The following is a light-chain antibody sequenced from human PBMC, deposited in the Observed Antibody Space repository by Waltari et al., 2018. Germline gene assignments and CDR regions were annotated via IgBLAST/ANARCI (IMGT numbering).Light chain of an antibody. J-gene: IGLJ2*01. CDR1: SSDVGGFDY. CDR3: SSFAGSSQML. CDR2: EVS. V-gene: IGLV2-8*01. Sequence: QSALTQPPSASGSPGQSVTISCTGTSSDVGGFDYVSWYQQHPGKVPRLMIYEVSKRPSGVPDRFSGSRSGSTASMTVAGRQVEDEADYYCSSFAGSSQMLFGGGTKLTVL.